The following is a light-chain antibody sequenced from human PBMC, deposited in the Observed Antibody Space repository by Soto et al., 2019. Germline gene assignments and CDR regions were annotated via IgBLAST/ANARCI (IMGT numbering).Light chain of an antibody. CDR3: QQLNSYPRT. V-gene: IGKV1-9*01. CDR2: AAS. J-gene: IGKJ1*01. CDR1: QGISSY. Sequence: IQLTQSPSSLAASVGDRVTITCRASQGISSYLAWYQQKPGKAPKLLIYAASTLQSGVPSRFSGSGSGTDFTLNISSLQPEDFATYYCQQLNSYPRTFGQGTKVEIK.